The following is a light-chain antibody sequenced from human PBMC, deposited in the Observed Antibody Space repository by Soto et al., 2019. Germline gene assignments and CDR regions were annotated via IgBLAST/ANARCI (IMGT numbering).Light chain of an antibody. J-gene: IGKJ5*01. Sequence: EIVLTQSPGTLSLSPGERATLSCRVSQSVGSSLAWYQQKPGQAPRLLIYDASNRATGIPARFSGSGSGTDFTLTISSLEPEDFAVYYCQQRSNWPITFGQGTRLEIK. CDR2: DAS. CDR1: QSVGSS. CDR3: QQRSNWPIT. V-gene: IGKV3-11*01.